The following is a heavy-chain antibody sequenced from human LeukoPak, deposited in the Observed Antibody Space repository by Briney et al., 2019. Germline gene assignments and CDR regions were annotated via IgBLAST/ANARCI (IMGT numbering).Heavy chain of an antibody. CDR3: ASPSGSYYGYYYYGIDV. CDR1: GGTFSSYA. V-gene: IGHV1-69*13. CDR2: IIPIFGTA. J-gene: IGHJ6*02. D-gene: IGHD1-26*01. Sequence: SVKVSCKASGGTFSSYAISWVRQAPGQGLEWMGGIIPIFGTANYAQKFQGRVTITADESTSTAYMELSSLRSEDTAVYYCASPSGSYYGYYYYGIDVWGQGTTVTVSS.